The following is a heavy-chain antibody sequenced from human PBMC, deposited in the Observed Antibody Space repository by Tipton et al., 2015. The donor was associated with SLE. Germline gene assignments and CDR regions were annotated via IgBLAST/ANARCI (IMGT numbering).Heavy chain of an antibody. Sequence: SLRLSCAASGFTFSSHAMHWVRQAPGKGLEWVSVISYDGSNAYYADSVKGRFTISRDSFKNTLYLQMNSLRDEDTALYYCARGEEQLPLGYWGQGTLVTVSS. CDR3: ARGEEQLPLGY. D-gene: IGHD6-13*01. J-gene: IGHJ4*02. V-gene: IGHV3-30*04. CDR1: GFTFSSHA. CDR2: ISYDGSNA.